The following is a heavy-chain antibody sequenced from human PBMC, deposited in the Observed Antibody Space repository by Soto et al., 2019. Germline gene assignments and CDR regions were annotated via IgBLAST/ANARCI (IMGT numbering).Heavy chain of an antibody. D-gene: IGHD5-18*01. V-gene: IGHV3-21*01. Sequence: EVQLVESGGGLVKPGGSLRLSCAASGFTFSSYSMNWVRQAPGKGLEWVSSISSSTSYIYSAVSVKGRFTISRDNAKKSLSLQTTSLRAEDTAVYYCARAGRDGYNWDYWGQGTRVTVSS. CDR2: ISSSTSYI. CDR3: ARAGRDGYNWDY. J-gene: IGHJ4*02. CDR1: GFTFSSYS.